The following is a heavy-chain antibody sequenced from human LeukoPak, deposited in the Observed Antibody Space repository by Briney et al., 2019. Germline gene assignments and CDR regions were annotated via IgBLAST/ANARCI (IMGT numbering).Heavy chain of an antibody. CDR1: GGSISSYY. CDR2: IYYSGST. CDR3: ATALRGSGSYQGQYYYYMDV. Sequence: KTSETLSLTCTVSGGSISSYYWSWLRQPPGKGLEWIGYIYYSGSTNYNPSLKSRVTISVDTSKNQFSLKLSSVTAADTAVYYCATALRGSGSYQGQYYYYMDVWGKGTTVTVPS. J-gene: IGHJ6*03. D-gene: IGHD3-10*01. V-gene: IGHV4-59*08.